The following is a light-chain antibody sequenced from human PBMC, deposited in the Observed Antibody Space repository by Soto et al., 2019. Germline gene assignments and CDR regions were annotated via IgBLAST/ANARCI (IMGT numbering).Light chain of an antibody. CDR3: QHGYVAPYN. V-gene: IGKV1-39*01. Sequence: DIQMTQSPSSVSASVGDTVTITCRASQDINVYLNWYQQKPGEVPKLLIYSASSLHSGVPSRFNGSGSETDFTLTIRSLQPEDFATYYCQHGYVAPYNFGQGTKV. CDR1: QDINVY. J-gene: IGKJ2*01. CDR2: SAS.